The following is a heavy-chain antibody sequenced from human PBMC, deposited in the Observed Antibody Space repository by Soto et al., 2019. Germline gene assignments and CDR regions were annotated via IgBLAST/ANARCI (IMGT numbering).Heavy chain of an antibody. J-gene: IGHJ4*02. CDR1: GFSLSTYGVG. CDR2: IYWDDDT. CDR3: AHRPGFSMAFDY. Sequence: SGPTLVNPTQTRTLTCTFSGFSLSTYGVGVGWIRQPPGKALEWLALIYWDDDTRFSPSLNSRLAITKDTSKSQVVLTMTHMDPVDTATYYCAHRPGFSMAFDYWGPGSLVTVSS. V-gene: IGHV2-5*02. D-gene: IGHD3-10*01.